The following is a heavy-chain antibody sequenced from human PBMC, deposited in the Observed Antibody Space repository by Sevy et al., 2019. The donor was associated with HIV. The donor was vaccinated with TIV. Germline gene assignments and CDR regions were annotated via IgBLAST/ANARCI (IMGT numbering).Heavy chain of an antibody. CDR3: ATTIGGYDAFDF. Sequence: ASVKVSCKVSGYTLTELSMHWVRQAPGKGLEWMGGFDPEDGETIYAQKFQGRVTMTEDTSTDTAYMELSSLRSEDTAVYYCATTIGGYDAFDFWGHWTMVTVSS. CDR2: FDPEDGET. CDR1: GYTLTELS. J-gene: IGHJ3*01. V-gene: IGHV1-24*01. D-gene: IGHD3-16*01.